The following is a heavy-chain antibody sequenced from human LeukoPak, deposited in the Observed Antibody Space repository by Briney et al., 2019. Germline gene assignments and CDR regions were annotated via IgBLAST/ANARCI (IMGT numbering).Heavy chain of an antibody. CDR2: IYHSGST. D-gene: IGHD4-17*01. Sequence: SETLSLTCTVSGGSISSGGYYWSWIRQPPGKGLEWIGYIYHSGSTNYNPSLKSRVTISVDTSKNQFSLKLSSVTAADTAVYYCARVFDDYGDYARPGDVWGQGTTVTVSS. J-gene: IGHJ6*02. CDR1: GGSISSGGYY. V-gene: IGHV4-30-2*01. CDR3: ARVFDDYGDYARPGDV.